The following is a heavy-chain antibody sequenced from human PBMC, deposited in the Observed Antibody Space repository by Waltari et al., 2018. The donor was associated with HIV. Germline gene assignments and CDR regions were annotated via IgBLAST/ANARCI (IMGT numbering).Heavy chain of an antibody. V-gene: IGHV4-39*01. CDR2: IYYSGST. Sequence: QLQLQESGPGLVKPSETLSLTCTFSGGSLSSSDYSWGWIRQPPGKGLEWIGSIYYSGSTYYNPSLKSRLTISIDTSKNQFSLKLGSVTAADTAVYYCATTPKNTDFWSGYYRDYWGQGTLVTVSS. CDR3: ATTPKNTDFWSGYYRDY. D-gene: IGHD3-3*01. CDR1: GGSLSSSDYS. J-gene: IGHJ4*02.